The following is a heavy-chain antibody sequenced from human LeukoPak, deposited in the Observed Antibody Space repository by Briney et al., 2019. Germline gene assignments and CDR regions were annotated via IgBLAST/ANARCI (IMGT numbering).Heavy chain of an antibody. J-gene: IGHJ4*02. Sequence: GGSLRLPCAASGFTFSSYEMNWVRQAPGKGLEWLSYISGDGSKIKYADSVQGRFTISRDNAKNSLYLHMNSLRAEDTAVYYCARDATPQYSSGWVFFDSWGQGTLVTVSS. V-gene: IGHV3-48*03. CDR1: GFTFSSYE. CDR2: ISGDGSKI. D-gene: IGHD6-19*01. CDR3: ARDATPQYSSGWVFFDS.